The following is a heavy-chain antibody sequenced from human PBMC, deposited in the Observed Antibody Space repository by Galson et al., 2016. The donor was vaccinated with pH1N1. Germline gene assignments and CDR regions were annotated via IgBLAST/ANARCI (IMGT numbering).Heavy chain of an antibody. CDR1: GGTFSSYT. CDR2: ILPILGIA. J-gene: IGHJ3*02. V-gene: IGHV1-69*02. D-gene: IGHD6-13*01. CDR3: ARSAAAVGNAFDM. Sequence: SVKVSCKVSGGTFSSYTINWVRQAPGQGLEWMGRILPILGIANYAQKFQGRVTITADKSTSTAYMEVSSLRSDDTAVYYCARSAAAVGNAFDMWGQGTKVTVSS.